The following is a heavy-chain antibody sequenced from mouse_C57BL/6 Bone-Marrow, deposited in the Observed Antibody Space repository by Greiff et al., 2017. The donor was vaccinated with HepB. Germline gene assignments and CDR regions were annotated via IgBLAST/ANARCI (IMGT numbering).Heavy chain of an antibody. CDR3: ARSITTVVATPFDY. D-gene: IGHD1-1*01. CDR1: GYAFTNYL. V-gene: IGHV1-54*01. J-gene: IGHJ2*01. CDR2: INPGSGGT. Sequence: VHLVESGAELVRPGTSVKVSCKASGYAFTNYLIEWVKQRPGQGLEWIGVINPGSGGTNYNEKFKGKATLTADKSSSTAYMQLSSLTSEDSAVYFCARSITTVVATPFDYWGQGTTLTVSS.